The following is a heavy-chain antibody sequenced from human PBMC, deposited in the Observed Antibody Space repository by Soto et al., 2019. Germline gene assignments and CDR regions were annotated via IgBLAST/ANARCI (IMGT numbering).Heavy chain of an antibody. D-gene: IGHD6-6*01. CDR2: TYYRSKWYD. CDR1: SSYD. CDR3: ARVDLRRSSLFWFDP. J-gene: IGHJ5*02. Sequence: SSYDINWVRQATGQGLEWLGRTYYRSKWYDDYAVSVRSRITINPDTSKNQFSLQLNSVTPEDTAVYYCARVDLRRSSLFWFDPWGQGTLVTVSS. V-gene: IGHV6-1*01.